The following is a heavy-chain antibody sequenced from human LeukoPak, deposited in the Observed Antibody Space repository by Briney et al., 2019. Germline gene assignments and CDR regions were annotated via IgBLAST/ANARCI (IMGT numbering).Heavy chain of an antibody. CDR1: GYTFTGYY. V-gene: IGHV1-2*06. CDR2: INPNSGGT. Sequence: ASVKVSCKASGYTFTGYYIHWVRQAPGQGLEWMGRINPNSGGTNYAQKFQGRVTMTRDTSISTAYMELSNLRSDDTAVYYCARQCDWESSHFDYWGQGVLVTVAS. D-gene: IGHD2-21*02. J-gene: IGHJ4*02. CDR3: ARQCDWESSHFDY.